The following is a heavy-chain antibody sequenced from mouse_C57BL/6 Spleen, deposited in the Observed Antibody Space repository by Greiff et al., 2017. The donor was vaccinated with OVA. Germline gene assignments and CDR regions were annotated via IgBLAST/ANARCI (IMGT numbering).Heavy chain of an antibody. CDR1: GFNIKDYY. V-gene: IGHV14-1*01. D-gene: IGHD2-1*01. CDR2: IDPEDGDT. Sequence: EVQGVESGAELVRPGASVKLSCTASGFNIKDYYMHWVKQRPEQGLEWIGRIDPEDGDTEYAPKFQGKATMTADTSSNTAYLQLSSLTSEDTAVYYCTGDGNYENYYAMDYWGQGTSVTVSS. J-gene: IGHJ4*01. CDR3: TGDGNYENYYAMDY.